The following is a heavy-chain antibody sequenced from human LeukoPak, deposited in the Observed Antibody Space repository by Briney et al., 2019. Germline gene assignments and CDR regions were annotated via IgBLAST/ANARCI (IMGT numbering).Heavy chain of an antibody. CDR3: ARCRWLQPFDY. V-gene: IGHV1-46*01. Sequence: ASVKVSCKASGYTFTSYYMHWVRQAPGQGLEWMGIINPSGGSTSYAQKFQGRVTMTRDTSISTAYMELSRLRSDDTAVYYCARCRWLQPFDYWGQGTLVTVSS. CDR1: GYTFTSYY. J-gene: IGHJ4*02. CDR2: INPSGGST. D-gene: IGHD5-24*01.